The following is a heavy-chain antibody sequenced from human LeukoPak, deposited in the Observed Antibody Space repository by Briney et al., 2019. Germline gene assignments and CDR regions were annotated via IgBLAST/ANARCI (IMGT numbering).Heavy chain of an antibody. D-gene: IGHD6-19*01. Sequence: GGSLRLSCAASGFTVSRNYMSWVRQAPGKGLEWVSVIYSGGSTYFADSVKGRFTISRDNSKNTLYLQMNSLRAEDTAVYYGARVDSSGWFYFDNWGQGTLVTVSS. CDR3: ARVDSSGWFYFDN. CDR2: IYSGGST. J-gene: IGHJ4*02. V-gene: IGHV3-53*01. CDR1: GFTVSRNY.